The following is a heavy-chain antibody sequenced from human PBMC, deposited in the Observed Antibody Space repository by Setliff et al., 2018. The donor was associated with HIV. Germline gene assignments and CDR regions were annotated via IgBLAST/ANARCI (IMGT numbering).Heavy chain of an antibody. CDR3: AADTGFYFDSTGYSTAFDI. V-gene: IGHV4-31*02. CDR2: IYTSGNA. D-gene: IGHD3-22*01. Sequence: SETLSLTCTVSGDSISSITYSWNWIRQLPGKGLEWIGHIYTSGNADYNPSLKSRLSISVDTSKKHFSLKLCSVTAADTAVYYCAADTGFYFDSTGYSTAFDIWGPGTMVTV. CDR1: GDSISSITYS. J-gene: IGHJ3*02.